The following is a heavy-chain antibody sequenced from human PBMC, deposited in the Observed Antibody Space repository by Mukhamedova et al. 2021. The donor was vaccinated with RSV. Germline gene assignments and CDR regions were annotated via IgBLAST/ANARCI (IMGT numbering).Heavy chain of an antibody. V-gene: IGHV4-59*01. CDR2: YSGST. J-gene: IGHJ4*02. D-gene: IGHD2-21*02. Sequence: YSGSTNYNPSLKSRVTISVDTSKNQFSLKLSSVTAADTAVYYCATTGGDRPGFYFDYWGQGTLVTVSS. CDR3: ATTGGDRPGFYFDY.